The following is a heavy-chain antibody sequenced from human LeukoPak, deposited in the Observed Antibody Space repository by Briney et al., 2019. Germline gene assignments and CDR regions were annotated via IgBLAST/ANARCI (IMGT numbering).Heavy chain of an antibody. CDR1: GGSISSYY. CDR3: ARGYDYVWGSPSFDY. D-gene: IGHD3-16*01. J-gene: IGHJ4*02. CDR2: IYCGGST. Sequence: SETLSLTCTVSGGSISSYYWSWTRQPPGKGLESIGYIYCGGSTNYNPSVKSRVNIAVDTSKNQFALKLSSVTAADTAVYYCARGYDYVWGSPSFDYWGQGTLVTVSS. V-gene: IGHV4-59*01.